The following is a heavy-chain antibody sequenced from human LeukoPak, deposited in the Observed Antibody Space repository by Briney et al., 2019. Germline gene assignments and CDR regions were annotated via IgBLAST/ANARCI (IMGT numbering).Heavy chain of an antibody. J-gene: IGHJ5*02. V-gene: IGHV3-48*03. CDR3: ARVPSPNSAIVGDR. CDR2: IHNSSNKI. Sequence: GGPLRLSCAASGFTFGSFEMNWVPQAPGKALECVAWIHNSSNKIYYADSVEGRFSICRDNARDSLYLQMTGLRVDDTGVYFCARVPSPNSAIVGDRWGQGTVVPVSP. CDR1: GFTFGSFE. D-gene: IGHD1-26*01.